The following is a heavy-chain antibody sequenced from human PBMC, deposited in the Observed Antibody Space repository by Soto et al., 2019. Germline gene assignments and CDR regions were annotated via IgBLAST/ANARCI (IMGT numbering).Heavy chain of an antibody. J-gene: IGHJ4*02. CDR2: IYHSGST. D-gene: IGHD5-18*01. Sequence: SETLSLTCAVSGGSISSGGYSWSWIRQPPGKGLEWIGYIYHSGSTYYNPPLKSRVTISVDRSKNQFSLKLSSVTAADTAVYYCARHRGYSYGNYFDYWGQGTLVTVSS. V-gene: IGHV4-30-2*01. CDR3: ARHRGYSYGNYFDY. CDR1: GGSISSGGYS.